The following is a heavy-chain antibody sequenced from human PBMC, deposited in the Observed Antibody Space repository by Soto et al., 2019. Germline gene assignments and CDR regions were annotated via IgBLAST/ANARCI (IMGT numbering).Heavy chain of an antibody. CDR2: IYHSGST. CDR3: ARVAAVGGMDV. J-gene: IGHJ6*02. D-gene: IGHD2-15*01. CDR1: GGSISSGGYS. Sequence: TLSLTCAVSGGSISSGGYSWSWIRQPPGKGLEWIGYIYHSGSTYYNPSLKSRVTISVDRSKNQFSLKLSSVTAADTAVYYCARVAAVGGMDVWGQGTTVTV. V-gene: IGHV4-30-2*01.